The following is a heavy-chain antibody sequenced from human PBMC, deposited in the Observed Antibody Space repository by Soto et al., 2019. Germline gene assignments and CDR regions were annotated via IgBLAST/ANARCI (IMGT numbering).Heavy chain of an antibody. D-gene: IGHD1-1*01. Sequence: EVQLVESGGGLVKPGGSLRLSCAASGFTFSNAWMSWVRQAPGKGLEWVGRIKSKTDGGTTDYAAPVKGRFTISRDDSKNTLYLQMNSLKTEDTAVYYCTTDRPWWERGFDYWGQGTLVTVSS. CDR3: TTDRPWWERGFDY. V-gene: IGHV3-15*01. J-gene: IGHJ4*02. CDR1: GFTFSNAW. CDR2: IKSKTDGGTT.